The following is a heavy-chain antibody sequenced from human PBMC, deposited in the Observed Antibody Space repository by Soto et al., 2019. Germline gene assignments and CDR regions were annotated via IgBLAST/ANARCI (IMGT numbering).Heavy chain of an antibody. CDR2: IYYSGST. CDR1: GGSISSGGYY. CDR3: ARVAVAGTRVDY. Sequence: PSETLYLTCTVSGGSISSGGYYWSWIRQHPGKGLEWIGYIYYSGSTYYNPSLKSRVTISVDTSKNQFSLKLSSVTAADTAVYYCARVAVAGTRVDYWGQGTLVTVS. D-gene: IGHD6-19*01. V-gene: IGHV4-31*03. J-gene: IGHJ4*02.